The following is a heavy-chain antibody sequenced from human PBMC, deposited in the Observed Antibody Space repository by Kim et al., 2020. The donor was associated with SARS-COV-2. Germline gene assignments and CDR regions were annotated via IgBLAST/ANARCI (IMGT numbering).Heavy chain of an antibody. CDR2: IYYSGST. J-gene: IGHJ6*01. Sequence: SETLSLTCTVSGGSISSYYWSWIRQPPGKGLEWIGYIYYSGSTNYNPSLKSRVTISVDTSKNQFSLKLSSVTAADTAVYYCARLRNYYDSSGYSIRGMDV. D-gene: IGHD3-22*01. CDR1: GGSISSYY. V-gene: IGHV4-59*08. CDR3: ARLRNYYDSSGYSIRGMDV.